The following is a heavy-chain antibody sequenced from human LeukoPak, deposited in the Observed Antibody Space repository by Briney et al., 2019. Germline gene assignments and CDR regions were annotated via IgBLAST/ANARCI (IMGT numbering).Heavy chain of an antibody. CDR3: AKGVRYFDWSWDY. Sequence: ASVKVSCKASGYTFTSYDINWVRQATGQGLEWMGWMNPNSGNTGYAKNFQGRVTMTKNTSISTAYMELSSLRAEDTAVYYCAKGVRYFDWSWDYWGQGTLVTVSS. V-gene: IGHV1-8*01. D-gene: IGHD3-9*01. CDR2: MNPNSGNT. CDR1: GYTFTSYD. J-gene: IGHJ4*02.